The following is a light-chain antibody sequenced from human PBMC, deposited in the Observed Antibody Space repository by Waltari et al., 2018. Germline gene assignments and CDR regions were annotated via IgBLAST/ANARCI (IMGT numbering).Light chain of an antibody. V-gene: IGKV1-5*03. J-gene: IGKJ4*01. CDR3: QQYNSYSLLT. CDR1: QRISNW. Sequence: DIQMTQSPSTLSASVGDRVTITCRASQRISNWLAWYQQKPGNAPKLLIYKASTLESGVTSRFSGSGSGTEFTLTISSLQPDDFATYYCQQYNSYSLLTFGGGTKVEIK. CDR2: KAS.